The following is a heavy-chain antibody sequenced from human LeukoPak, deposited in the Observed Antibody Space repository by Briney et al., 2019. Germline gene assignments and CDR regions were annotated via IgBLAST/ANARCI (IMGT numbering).Heavy chain of an antibody. CDR1: GGSFSGYY. CDR3: ARYGVVTTVTTNASNKKTRTYYYGMDV. D-gene: IGHD4-17*01. J-gene: IGHJ6*02. CDR2: INHSGST. Sequence: PSETLSLTCAVYGGSFSGYYWSWIRQPPGKGLEWIGEINHSGSTNYNPSLKSRVTISVDTSKNQFSLKLSSVTAADTAVYYCARYGVVTTVTTNASNKKTRTYYYGMDVWGQGTTVTVSS. V-gene: IGHV4-34*01.